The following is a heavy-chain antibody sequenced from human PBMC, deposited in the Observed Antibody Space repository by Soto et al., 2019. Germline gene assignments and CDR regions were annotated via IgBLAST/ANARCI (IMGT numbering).Heavy chain of an antibody. V-gene: IGHV1-18*04. CDR3: ARDHYYDSSGYSYYFDY. Sequence: ASVKVSCKASGYTFTSYGISWVRQAPGQGLEWMGWISAYNGNTNYAQKLQGRVTMTTDTSTSTAYMELRSLRSDDTAVHYCARDHYYDSSGYSYYFDYWGQGTLVTVSS. CDR2: ISAYNGNT. D-gene: IGHD3-22*01. CDR1: GYTFTSYG. J-gene: IGHJ4*02.